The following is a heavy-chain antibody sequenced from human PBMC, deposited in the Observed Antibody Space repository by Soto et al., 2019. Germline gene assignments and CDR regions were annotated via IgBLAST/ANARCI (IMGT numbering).Heavy chain of an antibody. J-gene: IGHJ6*02. CDR3: ARDGGVTRNYYYYGMDV. D-gene: IGHD4-17*01. CDR1: GGTFSSYT. Sequence: QVQLVQSGAEVKKPGSSVKVSCKASGGTFSSYTISWVRQAPGQGLEWMGRIIPILGIANYAQKLQGRVTITADKSTSTAYMELSSLRSEDTAVYYCARDGGVTRNYYYYGMDVWGQGTTVTVSS. V-gene: IGHV1-69*08. CDR2: IIPILGIA.